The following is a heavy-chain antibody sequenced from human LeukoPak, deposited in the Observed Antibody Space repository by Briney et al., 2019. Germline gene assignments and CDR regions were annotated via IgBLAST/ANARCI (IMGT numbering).Heavy chain of an antibody. D-gene: IGHD6-13*01. J-gene: IGHJ6*03. Sequence: PGGSLRLSCAASEFTFGNFWMTWVRQAPGKGLEWVANIKQDGSEKYYVDSVKGRFTISRDNAKNSLYLQMNSLRAEDTAVYYCARDGYSSSWRRGFYYYYYMDVWGKGTTVTISS. CDR2: IKQDGSEK. V-gene: IGHV3-7*01. CDR3: ARDGYSSSWRRGFYYYYYMDV. CDR1: EFTFGNFW.